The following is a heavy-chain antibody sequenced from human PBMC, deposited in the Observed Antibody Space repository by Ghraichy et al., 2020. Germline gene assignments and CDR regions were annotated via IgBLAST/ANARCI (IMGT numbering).Heavy chain of an antibody. D-gene: IGHD3-22*01. CDR1: GGSISSGGYS. CDR3: ARAPEGNYYDSSGYSRGFDY. V-gene: IGHV4-30-2*01. CDR2: IYHSGST. J-gene: IGHJ4*02. Sequence: SETLSLTCAVSGGSISSGGYSWSWIRQPPGKGLEWIGYIYHSGSTYYNPSLKSRVTISVDRSKNQFSLKLSSVTAADTAVYYCARAPEGNYYDSSGYSRGFDYWGQGTLVTVSS.